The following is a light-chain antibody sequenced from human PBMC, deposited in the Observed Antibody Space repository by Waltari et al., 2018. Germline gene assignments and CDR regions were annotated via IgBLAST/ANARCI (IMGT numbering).Light chain of an antibody. CDR3: QHYLRFPVT. CDR1: QSVHVA. J-gene: IGKJ1*01. V-gene: IGKV3-20*01. Sequence: EIVLTQSPGTVSLSPGEGATLPCRASQSVHVALAWYQQKPGQAPRLLIYHAANRATGIPDRFSGSGSATEFSLPISRLGPEDCAVYYCQHYLRFPVTFGQGTKVEI. CDR2: HAA.